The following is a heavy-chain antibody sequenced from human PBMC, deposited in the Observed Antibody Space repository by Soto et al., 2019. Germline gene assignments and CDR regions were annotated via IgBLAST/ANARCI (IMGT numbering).Heavy chain of an antibody. CDR1: GNAISRGAYY. CDR2: NSNTART. D-gene: IGHD3-22*01. V-gene: IGHV4-31*03. Sequence: SETLSLTCTASGNAISRGAYYWTWIRQHPVKGLEWIGYNSNTARTYYNPSLKSRRTISLDSSENQFSLRRTSVTAAATAMFCCARAGQYYDCGLDPWGKGTLVTVSS. J-gene: IGHJ5*02. CDR3: ARAGQYYDCGLDP.